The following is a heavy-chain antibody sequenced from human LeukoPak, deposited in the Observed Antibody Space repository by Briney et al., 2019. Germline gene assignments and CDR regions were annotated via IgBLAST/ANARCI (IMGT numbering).Heavy chain of an antibody. J-gene: IGHJ4*02. Sequence: GIIYPGDSHTRYSPSFQGQVTISADKSISTAYLQWSSLKASDTAMYYCARQGGSYDFDYWGQGTLVTVSS. D-gene: IGHD1-26*01. CDR2: IYPGDSHT. V-gene: IGHV5-51*01. CDR3: ARQGGSYDFDY.